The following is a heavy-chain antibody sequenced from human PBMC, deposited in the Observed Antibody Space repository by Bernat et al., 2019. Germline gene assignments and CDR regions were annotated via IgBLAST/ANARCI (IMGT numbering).Heavy chain of an antibody. J-gene: IGHJ4*02. CDR3: ARGEGYGDLVLDY. CDR1: GGSISSSSYY. CDR2: IYYSGST. D-gene: IGHD4-17*01. V-gene: IGHV4-39*01. Sequence: QLQLQESGPGLVKPSETLSLTCTVSGGSISSSSYYWGWIRQPPGKGLERIGSIYYSGSTYYNPSLKSRVTISVDTSKNQFSLKLSSVTAADTAVYYCARGEGYGDLVLDYWGQGTLVTVSS.